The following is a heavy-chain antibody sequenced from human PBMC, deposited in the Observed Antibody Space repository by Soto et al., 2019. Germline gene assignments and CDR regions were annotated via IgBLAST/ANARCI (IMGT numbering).Heavy chain of an antibody. CDR3: AREKRGYSRQEYGMDV. J-gene: IGHJ6*02. Sequence: PGGSLRLSCAASGFTFSSYSMNWVRQAPGKGLEWVSSISSSSSYIYYAGSVKGRFTISRDNAKNSLYLQMNSLRAEDTAVYYCAREKRGYSRQEYGMDVWGQGTTVTVSS. CDR2: ISSSSSYI. CDR1: GFTFSSYS. V-gene: IGHV3-21*01. D-gene: IGHD5-18*01.